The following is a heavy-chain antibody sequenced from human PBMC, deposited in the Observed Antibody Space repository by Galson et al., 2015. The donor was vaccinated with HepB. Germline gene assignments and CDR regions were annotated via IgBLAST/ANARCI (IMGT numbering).Heavy chain of an antibody. Sequence: SVKVSCKASGGTFSSYAISWVRQAPGQGLEWMGRIIPILGIANYAQKFQGRVTITADKSTSTAYMELSSLRSEDTAVYYCARGCGYALGDYYYYYYGMDVWGQGTTVTVSS. J-gene: IGHJ6*02. D-gene: IGHD5-12*01. CDR3: ARGCGYALGDYYYYYYGMDV. V-gene: IGHV1-69*04. CDR1: GGTFSSYA. CDR2: IIPILGIA.